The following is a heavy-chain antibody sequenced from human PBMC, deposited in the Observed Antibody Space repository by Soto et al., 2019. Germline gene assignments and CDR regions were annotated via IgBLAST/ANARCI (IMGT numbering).Heavy chain of an antibody. V-gene: IGHV5-51*01. Sequence: PGESLKISCKGSGYSFTSYWIGWVRQMPGKGLEWMGIIYPGDSDTRYSPSFQGQVTISADKSISTAYLQWSSLKASDTAMYYCAINPYTSSWYGFHYYYGMDVWGQGTTVTVSS. CDR3: AINPYTSSWYGFHYYYGMDV. CDR2: IYPGDSDT. CDR1: GYSFTSYW. D-gene: IGHD6-13*01. J-gene: IGHJ6*02.